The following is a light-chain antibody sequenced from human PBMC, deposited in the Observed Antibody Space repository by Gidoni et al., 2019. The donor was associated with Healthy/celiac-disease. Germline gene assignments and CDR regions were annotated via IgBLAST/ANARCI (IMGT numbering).Light chain of an antibody. CDR2: DAS. J-gene: IGKJ1*01. Sequence: EDRVTITCRASQSISSWLAWYQQKPGKAPKLLIYDASSLESGVPSRFSGSGPGTEFTLTISSLQPDDFATYYCQQYNSYSWTFGQGTKVEIK. CDR3: QQYNSYSWT. CDR1: QSISSW. V-gene: IGKV1-5*01.